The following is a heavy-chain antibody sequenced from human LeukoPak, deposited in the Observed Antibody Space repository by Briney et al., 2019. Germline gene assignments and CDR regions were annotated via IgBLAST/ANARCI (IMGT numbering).Heavy chain of an antibody. CDR1: GYNFDRYG. CDR2: ISTYNGNT. CDR3: ARGPLVGATHYFDY. D-gene: IGHD1-26*01. V-gene: IGHV1-18*04. Sequence: ASVKVSCKGSGYNFDRYGVNWVRQAPGQGLEWVGWISTYNGNTFYAQKFEGRVSMTTDTSTNTVYMDLRSLRSDDTAVYYCARGPLVGATHYFDYWGQGTLVTVSS. J-gene: IGHJ4*02.